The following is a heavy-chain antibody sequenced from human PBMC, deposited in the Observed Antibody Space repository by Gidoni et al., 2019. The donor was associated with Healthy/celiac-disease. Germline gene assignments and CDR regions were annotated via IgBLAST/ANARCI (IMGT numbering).Heavy chain of an antibody. D-gene: IGHD2-2*01. J-gene: IGHJ1*01. Sequence: QLQLQESGPGLVKPSETLSLTCTVSGGSISSSSYSWGWIRQPPGKGLEWIGSIYYSGSTYYNPSLKSRVTISVDTSKNQFSLKLSSVTAADTAVYYCARATVPAARMGAEYFQHWGQGTLVTVSS. V-gene: IGHV4-39*01. CDR2: IYYSGST. CDR3: ARATVPAARMGAEYFQH. CDR1: GGSISSSSYS.